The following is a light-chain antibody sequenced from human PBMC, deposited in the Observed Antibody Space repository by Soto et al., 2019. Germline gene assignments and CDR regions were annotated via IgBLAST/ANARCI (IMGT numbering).Light chain of an antibody. V-gene: IGKV3-15*01. Sequence: ERVMMQSAATLSVSPGERATLSCRASQSVSTNLAWYQQKPGQGPRLLIYGASTRATGIPARFSGNGSGTEFTLTISTLQSEDFAVYYCQQYNDWLWTFGQGTKVDIK. CDR1: QSVSTN. CDR2: GAS. CDR3: QQYNDWLWT. J-gene: IGKJ1*01.